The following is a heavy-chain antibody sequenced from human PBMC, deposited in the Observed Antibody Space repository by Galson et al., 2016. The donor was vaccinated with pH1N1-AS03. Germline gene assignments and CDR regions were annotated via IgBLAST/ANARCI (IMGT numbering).Heavy chain of an antibody. D-gene: IGHD5-18*01. CDR3: ARDRDTTMITRDYYYYHMDV. CDR1: GGPFSRHG. CDR2: ILPIFGST. Sequence: AVKVSCKVSGGPFSRHGINWVRQAPGQDLEWMGRILPIFGSTNYAQTFQGRVTITTDNSTGTAYLGLSSLSSEDTAVYYCARDRDTTMITRDYYYYHMDVWGKGTTVTVSS. J-gene: IGHJ6*03. V-gene: IGHV1-69*05.